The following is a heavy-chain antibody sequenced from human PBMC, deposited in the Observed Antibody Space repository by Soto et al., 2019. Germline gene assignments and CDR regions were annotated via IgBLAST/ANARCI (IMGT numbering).Heavy chain of an antibody. CDR3: TTGSYCSSTSCYQ. V-gene: IGHV3-15*01. CDR1: GFTFSNAW. CDR2: IKSKTDGGTT. D-gene: IGHD2-2*01. Sequence: PGGSLRLSCAASGFTFSNAWMSWVRQAPGKGLEWVGRIKSKTDGGTTDYAAPVKGRFTISRDDSKNTLYLQMNSLKTEDTAVYYCTTGSYCSSTSCYQWGQGTLVTVSS. J-gene: IGHJ4*02.